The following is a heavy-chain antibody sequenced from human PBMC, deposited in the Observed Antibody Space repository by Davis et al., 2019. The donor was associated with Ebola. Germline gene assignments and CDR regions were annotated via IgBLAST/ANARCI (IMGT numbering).Heavy chain of an antibody. CDR2: INHSGST. CDR3: ARANPYSSGWYPTDFDY. J-gene: IGHJ4*02. D-gene: IGHD6-19*01. Sequence: SETLSLTCAVYGGSFSGYYWNWIRQPPGKGLEWIGEINHSGSTNYNPSLKSRVTISVDTSKNQFSLKLSSVTAADTAVYYCARANPYSSGWYPTDFDYWGQGTLVTVSS. V-gene: IGHV4-34*01. CDR1: GGSFSGYY.